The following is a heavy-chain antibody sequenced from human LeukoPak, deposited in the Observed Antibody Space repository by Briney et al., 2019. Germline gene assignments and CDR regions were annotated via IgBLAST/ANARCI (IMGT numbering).Heavy chain of an antibody. V-gene: IGHV3-64D*06. Sequence: GGSLRLSCSASGFTFSSYAMHWVRQAPGKGLKYVSAISSNGGSTYYADSVKGRFTISRDNSKNTLYLQMSSLRAEDTAVYYCVKGGGGATTFDYWGQGTLVTVSS. CDR3: VKGGGGATTFDY. D-gene: IGHD1-26*01. CDR2: ISSNGGST. CDR1: GFTFSSYA. J-gene: IGHJ4*02.